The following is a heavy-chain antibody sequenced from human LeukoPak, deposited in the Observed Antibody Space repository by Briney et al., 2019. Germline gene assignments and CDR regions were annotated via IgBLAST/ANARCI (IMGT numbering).Heavy chain of an antibody. J-gene: IGHJ4*02. CDR2: IRSDGSNK. V-gene: IGHV3-30*02. CDR3: AKDKYGSGYDYFNY. D-gene: IGHD5-12*01. CDR1: GFTFSSHG. Sequence: GGSLRLSCAASGFTFSSHGIHWVRQAPGKGLEWVAFIRSDGSNKFYADSVKGRFTISRDNSKNTLYLQMNSLRAEDTAVYYCAKDKYGSGYDYFNYWGQGTLVTVSS.